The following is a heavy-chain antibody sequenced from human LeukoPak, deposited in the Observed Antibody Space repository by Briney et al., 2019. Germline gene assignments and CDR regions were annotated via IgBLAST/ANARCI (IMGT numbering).Heavy chain of an antibody. CDR1: GDSINSYY. D-gene: IGHD6-19*01. J-gene: IGHJ5*02. CDR2: IYSSGST. CDR3: ARGSSGWFLHFFDP. V-gene: IGHV4-4*07. Sequence: SETLSLTCIVSGDSINSYYWSWIRQPAGEGLEWVGAIYSSGSTTYSPSLKSRVTMSVDTSKNQFSLKLSSVTAADSAVYYCARGSSGWFLHFFDPWGQGTLVTVSS.